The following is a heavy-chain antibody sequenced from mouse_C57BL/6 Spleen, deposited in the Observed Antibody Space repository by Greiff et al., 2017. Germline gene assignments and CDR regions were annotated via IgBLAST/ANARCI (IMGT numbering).Heavy chain of an antibody. CDR2: IYPRSGNT. V-gene: IGHV1-81*01. J-gene: IGHJ2*01. Sequence: VQLQQSGAELARPGASVKLSCKASGYTFTSYGISWVKQRTGQGLEWIGEIYPRSGNTYYNEKFKGKATLTADKSSSTAYMELRSLTSEDSAVYFCARGNGTLYYFDYWGQGTTLTVSS. CDR3: ARGNGTLYYFDY. D-gene: IGHD4-1*01. CDR1: GYTFTSYG.